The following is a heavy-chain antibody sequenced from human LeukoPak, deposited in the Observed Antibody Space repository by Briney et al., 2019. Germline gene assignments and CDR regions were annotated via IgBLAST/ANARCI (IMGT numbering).Heavy chain of an antibody. CDR1: GGSFSGYY. CDR3: ARGAIAAAGSNWFDP. V-gene: IGHV4-34*01. D-gene: IGHD6-13*01. Sequence: SETLSLTCAVYGGSFSGYYWSWIRQPPGKGLEWIGEINHSRSTSYNPSLKSRVTISVDTSKNQFSLKLSSVTAADTAVYYCARGAIAAAGSNWFDPWGQGTLVTVSS. CDR2: INHSRST. J-gene: IGHJ5*02.